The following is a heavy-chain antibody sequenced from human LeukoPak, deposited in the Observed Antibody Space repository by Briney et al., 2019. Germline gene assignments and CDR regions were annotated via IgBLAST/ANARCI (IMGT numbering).Heavy chain of an antibody. J-gene: IGHJ4*02. Sequence: SETLSLTCAVYGGSFSGYYWSWIRQPPGKGLEWIGEVNHSGSTNYNPSLKSRVTISVDTSKNQFSLKLSSVTAADTAVYYCAREMVVAVHFDYWGQGTLVTASS. CDR2: VNHSGST. CDR3: AREMVVAVHFDY. D-gene: IGHD2-15*01. V-gene: IGHV4-34*01. CDR1: GGSFSGYY.